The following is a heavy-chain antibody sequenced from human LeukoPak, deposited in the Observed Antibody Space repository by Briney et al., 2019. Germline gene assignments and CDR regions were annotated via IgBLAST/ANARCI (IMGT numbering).Heavy chain of an antibody. V-gene: IGHV6-1*01. CDR3: ARAYVWFGDSYFDY. CDR2: TYYRSKWYN. CDR1: GDSVSSNSAA. J-gene: IGHJ4*02. D-gene: IGHD3-10*01. Sequence: SQTLSLTCAISGDSVSSNSAAWNWLRQSPSRGLEWLGRTYYRSKWYNDYAVSVKSRITINPDTSKNQFSLQLNSVTPEDTAVYYCARAYVWFGDSYFDYWGQGTLVTVSS.